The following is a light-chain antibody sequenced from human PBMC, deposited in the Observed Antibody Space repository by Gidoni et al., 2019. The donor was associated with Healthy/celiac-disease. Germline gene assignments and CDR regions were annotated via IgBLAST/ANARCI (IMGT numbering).Light chain of an antibody. CDR3: QQSYSTPET. V-gene: IGKV1-39*01. Sequence: DIQMTQSPSSLSASVGDRVTITCRASQSISIYLNWYQQKPGKAPKLLIYAAFSLQSGVPSRFSGSGSGTDFTLTISSLQPEDFATYYCQQSYSTPETFGQGTKVEIK. CDR2: AAF. J-gene: IGKJ1*01. CDR1: QSISIY.